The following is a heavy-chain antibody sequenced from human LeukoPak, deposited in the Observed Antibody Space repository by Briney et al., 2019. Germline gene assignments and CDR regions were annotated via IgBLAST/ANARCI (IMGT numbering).Heavy chain of an antibody. Sequence: ASVKVSCTASGGTFSSYAISWVRQAPGQGLEWMGRIIPILGIANYAQKFQGRVTITADKSTSTAYMELSSLRSEDTAVYYCASSYCSSTSCSYYYGMDVWGQGTTVTVSS. J-gene: IGHJ6*02. CDR1: GGTFSSYA. CDR2: IIPILGIA. CDR3: ASSYCSSTSCSYYYGMDV. V-gene: IGHV1-69*04. D-gene: IGHD2-2*01.